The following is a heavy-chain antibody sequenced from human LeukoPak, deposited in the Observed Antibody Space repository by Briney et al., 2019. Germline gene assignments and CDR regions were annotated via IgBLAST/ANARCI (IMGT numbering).Heavy chain of an antibody. CDR2: MNPNSGNT. D-gene: IGHD1-1*01. J-gene: IGHJ4*02. CDR3: ARVGRTTGTTILSSVDY. V-gene: IGHV1-8*01. CDR1: GYTFTSYD. Sequence: GASVKVSCRASGYTFTSYDINWVRQAPGQGLEWMGWMNPNSGNTGYAQKFQGRVTMTRNTSISTAYMELSSLRSEDTAVYYCARVGRTTGTTILSSVDYWGQGTLVTVSS.